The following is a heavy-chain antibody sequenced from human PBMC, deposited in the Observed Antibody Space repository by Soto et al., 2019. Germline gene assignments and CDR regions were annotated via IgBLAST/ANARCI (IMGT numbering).Heavy chain of an antibody. CDR1: GFTFGDYA. D-gene: IGHD5-18*01. CDR3: TRAKPRQTWILYHYYAMEL. J-gene: IGHJ6*02. Sequence: GGSLRLSGTAPGFTFGDYAMSWVRQAPGKGLEWVGFIRSKAYGGTTEYAASVKGRFTISRDDSKSIAYLQMNSLKTEDTAVYYSTRAKPRQTWILYHYYAMELWGQGPTLTV. CDR2: IRSKAYGGTT. V-gene: IGHV3-49*04.